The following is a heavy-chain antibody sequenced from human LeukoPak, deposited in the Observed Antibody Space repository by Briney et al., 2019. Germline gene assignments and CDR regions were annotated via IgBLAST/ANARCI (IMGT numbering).Heavy chain of an antibody. Sequence: GGSLRLSCAASGFTFSSYGMSWVRQAPGKGLEWVSAISGSGGSTYYADSVKGRFTISRDNSKNTLYLQMNSLRAEDTAVYYCARVPPVFGELSLDYWGQGTLVTVSS. CDR3: ARVPPVFGELSLDY. CDR2: ISGSGGST. D-gene: IGHD3-10*01. V-gene: IGHV3-23*01. CDR1: GFTFSSYG. J-gene: IGHJ4*02.